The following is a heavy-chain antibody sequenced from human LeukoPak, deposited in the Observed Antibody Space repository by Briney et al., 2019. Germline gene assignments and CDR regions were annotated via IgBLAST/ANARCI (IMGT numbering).Heavy chain of an antibody. CDR3: ARFGMGAQLPFDT. J-gene: IGHJ4*02. CDR1: GYTFTSSD. D-gene: IGHD1-26*01. Sequence: ASVKVSCKASGYTFTSSDINWVRQATGQGPEWVGWMNPNSGNTGYAQKFQGRVTMTRNTSISTAYMEVSSLRYEDTAVYYCARFGMGAQLPFDTWGQGTLVTVSS. V-gene: IGHV1-8*01. CDR2: MNPNSGNT.